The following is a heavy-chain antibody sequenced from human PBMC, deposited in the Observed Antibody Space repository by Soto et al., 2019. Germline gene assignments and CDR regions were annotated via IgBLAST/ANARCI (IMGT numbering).Heavy chain of an antibody. CDR1: GGTISSSSYY. CDR3: ASQKLLVAATYYFDY. J-gene: IGHJ4*02. CDR2: IYYSGST. D-gene: IGHD2-15*01. V-gene: IGHV4-39*01. Sequence: PSETLSLTCTVSGGTISSSSYYWGWIRQPPGKGLEWIGSIYYSGSTYYNPSLKSRVTISVDTSKNQFSLKLSSVTAADTAVYYCASQKLLVAATYYFDYWGQGTLVTVS.